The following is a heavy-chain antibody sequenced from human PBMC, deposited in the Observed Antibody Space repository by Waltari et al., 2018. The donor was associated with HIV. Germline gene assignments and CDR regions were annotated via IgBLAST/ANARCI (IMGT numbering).Heavy chain of an antibody. D-gene: IGHD2-8*01. Sequence: QVQLQESGPGLVRPSETLSLTCTVSGGSIGSYYWSWIRQPPGKELEWIGYIHYSGSANYNPSLKSRVTVSVDTSKHQFSLKLSSVTAADTAVYYCATLMVYAPRSHYYGMDVWGQRTTVIVSS. CDR1: GGSIGSYY. V-gene: IGHV4-59*01. J-gene: IGHJ6*02. CDR2: IHYSGSA. CDR3: ATLMVYAPRSHYYGMDV.